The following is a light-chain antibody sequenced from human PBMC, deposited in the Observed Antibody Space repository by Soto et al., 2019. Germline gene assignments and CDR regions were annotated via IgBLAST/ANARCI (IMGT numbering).Light chain of an antibody. Sequence: AIQVTQSPSSLSASVGDRVTITCRASQAIRSDLAWYQHKPGQPPKLLIYTASNLQTGVPLRFSGSGSGTDFTLTISSLQPEDFATYYCLQEYSYPRTFGPGTKVEIK. CDR1: QAIRSD. CDR2: TAS. J-gene: IGKJ1*01. CDR3: LQEYSYPRT. V-gene: IGKV1-6*01.